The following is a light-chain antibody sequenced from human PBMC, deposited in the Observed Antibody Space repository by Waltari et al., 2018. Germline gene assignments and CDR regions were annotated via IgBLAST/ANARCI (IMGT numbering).Light chain of an antibody. J-gene: IGKJ1*01. Sequence: IVLTQSPGTLSLSQGERATLSCRASQSVGRSLAWYQQKPGRAPRLLIYATSNRATGIPDRFSASGSGTDFSLTISRLEPEDFALYYCQHYVRLPVTFGQGTKVEVK. CDR1: QSVGRS. CDR2: ATS. CDR3: QHYVRLPVT. V-gene: IGKV3-20*01.